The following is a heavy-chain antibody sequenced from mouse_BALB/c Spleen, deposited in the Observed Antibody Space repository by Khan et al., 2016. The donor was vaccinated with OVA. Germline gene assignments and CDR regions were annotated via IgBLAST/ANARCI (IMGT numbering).Heavy chain of an antibody. CDR1: GYTFTNYG. CDR2: INTNTGEP. V-gene: IGHV9-3*02. D-gene: IGHD1-1*01. Sequence: QIQLVQSGPELKKPGETVKISCKASGYTFTNYGINWVKQAPGKGLKWMGWINTNTGEPTYAEEFKGRFAFSLETSARTAYLQLNNLKNEDTATYFCARGNYYGSNSWFAYWGQGTLVTVSA. J-gene: IGHJ3*01. CDR3: ARGNYYGSNSWFAY.